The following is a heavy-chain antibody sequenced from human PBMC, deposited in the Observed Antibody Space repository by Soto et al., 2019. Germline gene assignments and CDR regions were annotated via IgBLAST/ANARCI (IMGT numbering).Heavy chain of an antibody. CDR1: GFTFDDYA. Sequence: GGSLRLSCAASGFTFDDYAMHWVRQAPGKGLEWVSLISGDGGSTYYADSVKGRFTISRDNSKNSLYLQMNSLRTEDTALYYCAKDIGQTDSSSWYGAFDIWGQGTMVTVSS. CDR2: ISGDGGST. J-gene: IGHJ3*02. CDR3: AKDIGQTDSSSWYGAFDI. V-gene: IGHV3-43*02. D-gene: IGHD6-13*01.